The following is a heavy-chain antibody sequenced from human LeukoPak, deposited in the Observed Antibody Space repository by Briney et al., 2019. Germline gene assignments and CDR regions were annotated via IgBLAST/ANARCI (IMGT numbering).Heavy chain of an antibody. CDR2: IYYSGST. CDR1: GGSISSSSYY. V-gene: IGHV4-39*07. J-gene: IGHJ4*02. Sequence: PSETLSLTCTVSGGSISSSSYYWGWIRQPPGKGLEWIGSIYYSGSTYYNPSLKSRVTISVDTSKNQFSLKLSSVTAADTAVYYCARAATDGDSAYYFDYWGQGTLVTVSS. CDR3: ARAATDGDSAYYFDY. D-gene: IGHD4-17*01.